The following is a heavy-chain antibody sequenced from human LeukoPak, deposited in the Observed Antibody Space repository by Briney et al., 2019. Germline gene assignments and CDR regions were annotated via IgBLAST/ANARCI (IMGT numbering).Heavy chain of an antibody. V-gene: IGHV3-7*03. D-gene: IGHD6-19*01. CDR2: IKRDGSEK. J-gene: IGHJ4*02. CDR1: GFTFNSYW. CDR3: ARLGPASSGWPESFDY. Sequence: GGSLRLSCAASGFTFNSYWMNWVRQAPGKGLEWVANIKRDGSEKYYVDSVKGRFTISRDNAKNSLDLQVNSLRVEDTAVYYCARLGPASSGWPESFDYWGQGTLVTVSS.